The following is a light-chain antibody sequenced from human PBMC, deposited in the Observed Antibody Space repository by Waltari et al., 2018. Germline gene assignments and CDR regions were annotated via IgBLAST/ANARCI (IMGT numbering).Light chain of an antibody. CDR2: EVS. Sequence: QPALTQPASVSGSPGQSITLSCTGTSSDVGNYNVVSWYQQYPGKAPKFIISEVSEGPSGGSNRFSGSKSGNTASLTISGLQAEDEADYHCCSFASSNSYVFGTGTMVTVL. CDR1: SSDVGNYNV. CDR3: CSFASSNSYV. J-gene: IGLJ1*01. V-gene: IGLV2-14*02.